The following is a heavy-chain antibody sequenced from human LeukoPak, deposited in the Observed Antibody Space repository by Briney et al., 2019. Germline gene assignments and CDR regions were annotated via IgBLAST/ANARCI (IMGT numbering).Heavy chain of an antibody. Sequence: GGSLRLSCAVSGFTFKDYWMHWVGQVPRKGLVWVSCMNTDGSGRRYARSVEGRFTISRDSANNRLYLVMNSLRVEDTAVYYCARGLLPGVGMGDYWGQGTLVTVSS. CDR2: MNTDGSGR. CDR3: ARGLLPGVGMGDY. D-gene: IGHD6-13*01. V-gene: IGHV3-74*01. J-gene: IGHJ4*02. CDR1: GFTFKDYW.